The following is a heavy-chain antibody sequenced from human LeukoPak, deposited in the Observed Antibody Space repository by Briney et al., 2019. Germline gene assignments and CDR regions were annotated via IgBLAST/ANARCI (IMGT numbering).Heavy chain of an antibody. V-gene: IGHV1-46*01. J-gene: IGHJ4*02. D-gene: IGHD3-10*01. Sequence: ASVKVSCKASGYTFTSYYMHWVRQAPGQGLEWMGIINPSGGSTSYAQKFQGRVTMTRDMSTSTVYMELSSLRSEDTAVYYCASSDLYGLGSYYTYYFDYWGQGTLVTVSS. CDR1: GYTFTSYY. CDR3: ASSDLYGLGSYYTYYFDY. CDR2: INPSGGST.